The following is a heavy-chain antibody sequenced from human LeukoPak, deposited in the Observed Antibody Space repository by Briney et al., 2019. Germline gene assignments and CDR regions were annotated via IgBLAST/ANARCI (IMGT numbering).Heavy chain of an antibody. D-gene: IGHD3-10*01. CDR1: GGSFSGYY. CDR2: INHGGST. V-gene: IGHV4-34*01. CDR3: ARHGGRYYGSGSPPHFDY. J-gene: IGHJ4*02. Sequence: PSETLSLTCAVYGGSFSGYYWSWIRQPPGKGLEWIGEINHGGSTNYNPSLKSRVTISVDTSKNQFSLKLSSVTAADTAVYYCARHGGRYYGSGSPPHFDYWGQGTLVTVSS.